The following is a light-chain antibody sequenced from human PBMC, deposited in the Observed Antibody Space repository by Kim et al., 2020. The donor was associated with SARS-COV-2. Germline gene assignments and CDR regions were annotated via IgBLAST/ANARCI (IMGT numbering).Light chain of an antibody. CDR1: QHVVYNTNKNNY. Sequence: ATINCRSCQHVVYNTNKNNYLAWYQQKPAQPPKQLIYWASTRESAVPDRLSSSGSGTDFTLTISSLQAEDVAVYYCQQYYSTLALTFGGGTKLEI. V-gene: IGKV4-1*01. CDR3: QQYYSTLALT. CDR2: WAS. J-gene: IGKJ4*01.